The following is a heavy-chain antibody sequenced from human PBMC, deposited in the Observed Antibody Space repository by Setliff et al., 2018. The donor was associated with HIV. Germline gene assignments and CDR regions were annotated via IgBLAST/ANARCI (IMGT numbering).Heavy chain of an antibody. Sequence: RLSCAASGFTFNSYWMSWVRQAPGKGLEWVANIKRDGSGKDYADSVKGRFTISRDNAENSVHLQMNSLRAEDTAVYYCARDRDRQFNWYLELWGRGTLVTVSS. CDR3: ARDRDRQFNWYLEL. V-gene: IGHV3-7*01. J-gene: IGHJ2*01. CDR1: GFTFNSYW. CDR2: IKRDGSGK.